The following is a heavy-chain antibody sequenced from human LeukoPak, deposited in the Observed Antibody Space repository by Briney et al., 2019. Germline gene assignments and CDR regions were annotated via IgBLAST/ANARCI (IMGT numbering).Heavy chain of an antibody. J-gene: IGHJ3*02. D-gene: IGHD3-22*01. CDR2: ISSNGGST. V-gene: IGHV3-64D*06. Sequence: GGSLRLSCSASGFTFSSYAMHWVRQAPGKGLEYVSAISSNGGSTYYADSVKGRFTISRDNSKNTLYLQMSSLRAEDTAVYYCAGYDSSGYYDAFDIWGQGTMVTVSS. CDR3: AGYDSSGYYDAFDI. CDR1: GFTFSSYA.